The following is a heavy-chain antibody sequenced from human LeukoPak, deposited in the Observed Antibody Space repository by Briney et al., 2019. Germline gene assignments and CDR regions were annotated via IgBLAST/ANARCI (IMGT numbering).Heavy chain of an antibody. J-gene: IGHJ5*02. CDR2: IYYSGST. CDR3: AREPTRSGYYGGWLDP. CDR1: GFSLSTSGVG. V-gene: IGHV4-61*08. Sequence: SGPTLVKPTQTLTLTCTFSGFSLSTSGVGVGWIRQPPGKALEWIGYIYYSGSTNYNPSLKSRVTISVDTSKNQFSLKLSSVTAADTAVYYCAREPTRSGYYGGWLDPWGQGTLVTVSS. D-gene: IGHD3-3*01.